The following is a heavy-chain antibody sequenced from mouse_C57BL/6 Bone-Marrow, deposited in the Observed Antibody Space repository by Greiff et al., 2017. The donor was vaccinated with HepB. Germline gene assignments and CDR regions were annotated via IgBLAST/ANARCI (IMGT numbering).Heavy chain of an antibody. CDR2: IWSDGST. J-gene: IGHJ4*01. CDR1: GFSLTSYG. Sequence: LVAPSQSLSITCTVSGFSLTSYGVHWVRQPPGKGLEWLVVIWSDGSTTYNSALKSRLSISKDNSKSQVFLKMNSLQTDDTAMYYCARDSNYSYYYAMDYWGQGTSVTVSS. CDR3: ARDSNYSYYYAMDY. D-gene: IGHD2-5*01. V-gene: IGHV2-6*03.